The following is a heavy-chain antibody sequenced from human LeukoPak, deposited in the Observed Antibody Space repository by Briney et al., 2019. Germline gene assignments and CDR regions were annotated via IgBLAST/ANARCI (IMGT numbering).Heavy chain of an antibody. D-gene: IGHD3-22*01. CDR3: ARLPYYYDSSGSSDDAFDI. CDR2: IYPGDSDT. J-gene: IGHJ3*02. V-gene: IGHV5-51*01. CDR1: GYSFTSYW. Sequence: GESLKISCKGSGYSFTSYWIGWVRQMPGKGLEWMGIIYPGDSDTRYSPSFQGQVTISADKSISTAYLQWSSLKASDTAMYYCARLPYYYDSSGSSDDAFDIWGQGTMVTVSS.